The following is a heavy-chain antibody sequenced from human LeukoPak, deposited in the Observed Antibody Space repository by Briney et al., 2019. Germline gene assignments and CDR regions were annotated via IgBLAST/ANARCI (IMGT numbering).Heavy chain of an antibody. CDR2: IYYSGST. D-gene: IGHD1-26*01. CDR1: GGSNSSYY. V-gene: IGHV4-59*01. J-gene: IGHJ4*02. Sequence: PSETLSLTCTVSGGSNSSYYWSWIRQRPGKGLEWIGYIYYSGSTNYNPSLKSRVTISVDTSKNQFPLKLSSVTAADTAVYYCARVGWGDYLDYWGQGTLVTVSS. CDR3: ARVGWGDYLDY.